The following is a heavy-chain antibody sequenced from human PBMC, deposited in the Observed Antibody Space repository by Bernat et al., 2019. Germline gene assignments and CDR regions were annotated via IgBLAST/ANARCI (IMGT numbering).Heavy chain of an antibody. CDR1: GGSISSGGYY. CDR3: ARDVDGGGRESAQTYGMDV. D-gene: IGHD3-16*01. CDR2: IYYSGST. J-gene: IGHJ6*02. V-gene: IGHV4-31*03. Sequence: QVQLQESGPGLVKPSQTLSLTCTVSGGSISSGGYYWSWIRQHPGKGLEWIGYIYYSGSTYYNPSLKSRVTISVDTSKNQFSLKLSSVTAADTAVYYCARDVDGGGRESAQTYGMDVWGQGTTVTVSS.